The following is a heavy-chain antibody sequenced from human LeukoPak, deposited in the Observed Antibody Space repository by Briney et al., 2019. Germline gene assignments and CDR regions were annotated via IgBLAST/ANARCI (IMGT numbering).Heavy chain of an antibody. J-gene: IGHJ6*03. CDR1: GGSFSGYY. CDR3: ARARRFGAYYYYMDV. D-gene: IGHD3-10*01. CDR2: INHSGST. V-gene: IGHV4-34*01. Sequence: SETLSLTCAVYGGSFSGYYWSWIRQPPGKGLEWLGEINHSGSTNYKSSLKSRVTISVDTSKNQFSLKLSSVTAADTAVYYCARARRFGAYYYYMDVWGKGTTVTVSS.